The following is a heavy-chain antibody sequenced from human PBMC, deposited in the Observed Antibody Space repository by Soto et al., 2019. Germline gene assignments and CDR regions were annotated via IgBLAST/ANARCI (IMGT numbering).Heavy chain of an antibody. J-gene: IGHJ4*02. D-gene: IGHD6-19*01. CDR3: AKDSPVAGVDY. Sequence: SVKVTCKASVGALGSYASSCVRQAPGQGLEWMGGIIPIFGTANYAQKFQGRVTITADESTSTDYMELSSLRAEDTAVYYCAKDSPVAGVDYGGQGTLVTVSS. CDR1: VGALGSYA. V-gene: IGHV1-69*13. CDR2: IIPIFGTA.